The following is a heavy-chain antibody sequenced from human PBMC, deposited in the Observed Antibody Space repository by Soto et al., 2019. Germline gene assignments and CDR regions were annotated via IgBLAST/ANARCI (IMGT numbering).Heavy chain of an antibody. Sequence: SVKVSCKASGGTFSSYAISWARQAPGQRLEWMGGIIPIFGTANYAQKFQGRVTITADESTSTAYMELSSLRSEDTAVYYCVFSSYYYDSSSYYTYCFDYWGQGTLVTVSS. CDR2: IIPIFGTA. CDR1: GGTFSSYA. V-gene: IGHV1-69*13. CDR3: VFSSYYYDSSSYYTYCFDY. D-gene: IGHD3-22*01. J-gene: IGHJ4*02.